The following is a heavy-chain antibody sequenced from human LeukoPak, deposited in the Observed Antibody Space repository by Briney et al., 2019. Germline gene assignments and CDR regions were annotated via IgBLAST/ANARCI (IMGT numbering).Heavy chain of an antibody. J-gene: IGHJ4*02. D-gene: IGHD5-12*01. CDR2: IYYSGSA. V-gene: IGHV4-59*08. Sequence: SETLSLTCTVSGGPMSSHYWSWIRQPPGKGLEWIGYIYYSGSANYNPSLMSRVSISVDTSKNQFSLKLSSVTAADTAVYYCTRHPSIVAPLDYWGQGTLVTVSS. CDR3: TRHPSIVAPLDY. CDR1: GGPMSSHY.